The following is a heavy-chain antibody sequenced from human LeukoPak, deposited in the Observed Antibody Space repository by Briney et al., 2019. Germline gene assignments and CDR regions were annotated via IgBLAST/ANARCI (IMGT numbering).Heavy chain of an antibody. CDR2: IYYSGST. V-gene: IGHV4-39*07. CDR3: ARVRWEYDYGDLRIDY. J-gene: IGHJ4*02. CDR1: GGSISSSSYY. D-gene: IGHD4-17*01. Sequence: SETLSLTCPVSGGSISSSSYYWGWLRQPPGKGLEWIGSIYYSGSTYYKPSLKSRVTISVDTSKNQFSLKLSAVTAADTAVYYCARVRWEYDYGDLRIDYWGQGTLVTVSS.